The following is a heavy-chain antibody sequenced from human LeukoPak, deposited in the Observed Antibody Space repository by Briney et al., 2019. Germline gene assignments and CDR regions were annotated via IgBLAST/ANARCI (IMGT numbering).Heavy chain of an antibody. CDR2: ISGSGGST. CDR3: ATPRTPTRWLQFPFDY. Sequence: GGSLRLSCAASGFTFSSYAMSWVRQAPGKGLEWVSAISGSGGSTYYADSVKGRFTISRDNSKNTLYLQMNSLRAEDTAVYYCATPRTPTRWLQFPFDYWGQGTLVTVSS. V-gene: IGHV3-23*01. J-gene: IGHJ4*02. D-gene: IGHD5-24*01. CDR1: GFTFSSYA.